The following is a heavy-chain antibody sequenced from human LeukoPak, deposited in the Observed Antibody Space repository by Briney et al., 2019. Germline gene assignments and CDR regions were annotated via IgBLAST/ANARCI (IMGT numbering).Heavy chain of an antibody. J-gene: IGHJ4*02. CDR1: GFTFSSYS. Sequence: PGGSLRLSCAASGFTFSSYSMNWVRQAPGKGLEWVSYISSSSSTIYYADSVKGRFTISRDNSKNTLYLQMNSLRAEDTAVYYCARWYGAFDYWGQGTLVTVSS. CDR3: ARWYGAFDY. D-gene: IGHD1-14*01. V-gene: IGHV3-48*01. CDR2: ISSSSSTI.